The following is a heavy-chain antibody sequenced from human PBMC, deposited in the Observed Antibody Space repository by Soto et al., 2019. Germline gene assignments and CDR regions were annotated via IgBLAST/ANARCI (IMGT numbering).Heavy chain of an antibody. CDR2: IWYDGSNK. J-gene: IGHJ4*02. D-gene: IGHD3-22*01. CDR1: GFTLSSYG. Sequence: GRSLRLSCAASGFTLSSYGMHWVRQAPGKGLEWVAVIWYDGSNKYYADSLEGRFTISRDNSKKTLYLQVNSLRAEDTAVSFCARHDYDSTGYYDVDNWVQGPMVTAAS. CDR3: ARHDYDSTGYYDVDN. V-gene: IGHV3-33*01.